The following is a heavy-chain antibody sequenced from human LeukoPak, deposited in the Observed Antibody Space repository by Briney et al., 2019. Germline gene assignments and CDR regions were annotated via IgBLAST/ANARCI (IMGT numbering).Heavy chain of an antibody. V-gene: IGHV3-66*01. Sequence: GGSLRLSCAASGLTVSSRYMSWVRQAPGEGLEWVSVIYSGGSTYYADSVKGRFTISRDNSKNTLYLQMNSLRAGDTAVDYCARDYLYGMDVWGQGTTVTVSS. CDR2: IYSGGST. J-gene: IGHJ6*02. CDR3: ARDYLYGMDV. CDR1: GLTVSSRY.